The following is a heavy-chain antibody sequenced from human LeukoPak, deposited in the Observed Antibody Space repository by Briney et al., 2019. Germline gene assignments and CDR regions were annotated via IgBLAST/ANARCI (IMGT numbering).Heavy chain of an antibody. CDR2: IRYDGSNK. J-gene: IGHJ3*02. D-gene: IGHD3/OR15-3a*01. Sequence: PGRSLRLSCAASGFTFSSYGMHWVRQAPGKGLEWVAFIRYDGSNKYYADSVKGRFTISRDNSKNTLYLQMNSLRAEDTAVYYCAKRGLDHDAFDIWGQGTMVTVSS. V-gene: IGHV3-30*02. CDR1: GFTFSSYG. CDR3: AKRGLDHDAFDI.